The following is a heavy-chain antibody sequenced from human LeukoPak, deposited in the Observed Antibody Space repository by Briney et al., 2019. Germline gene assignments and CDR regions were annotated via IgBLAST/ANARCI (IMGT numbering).Heavy chain of an antibody. CDR2: ISAYNGNT. V-gene: IGHV1-18*04. D-gene: IGHD3-3*01. CDR1: GYTFTRYY. J-gene: IGHJ5*02. Sequence: GASVKVSCKASGYTFTRYYMHWVRQAPGQGLEWMGWISAYNGNTNYAQKLQGRVTMTTDTSTSTAYMELRRLRSDDTAVYYCARDNVPYYDFWSGYYGWFDPWGQGTLVTVSS. CDR3: ARDNVPYYDFWSGYYGWFDP.